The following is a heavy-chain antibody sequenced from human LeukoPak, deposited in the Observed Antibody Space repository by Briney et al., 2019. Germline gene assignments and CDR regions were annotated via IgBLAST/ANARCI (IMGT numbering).Heavy chain of an antibody. CDR1: GGSISSNNW. J-gene: IGHJ4*02. V-gene: IGHV4-4*02. CDR3: ARDVGARLPGY. D-gene: IGHD6-6*01. CDR2: IYHSGSA. Sequence: SETLSLTCAVSGGSISSNNWWSWVRQPPGQGLEWIGEIYHSGSANYNPSLKSRVTILVDKSKNQLSLWLSSVTAADTAVYYCARDVGARLPGYWGQGTLVTVSS.